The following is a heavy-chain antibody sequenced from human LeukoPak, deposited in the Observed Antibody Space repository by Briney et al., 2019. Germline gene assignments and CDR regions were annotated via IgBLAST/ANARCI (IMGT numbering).Heavy chain of an antibody. J-gene: IGHJ5*02. Sequence: SETLSLTCTVSGGSISSYYWSWIRQPPGKGLEWIGYIYYSGSTNYNPSLKSRVTISVDTSKNQFSLKLSSVTAADTAVYYCARHRTSGVGATSWFDPWGQGTLVTVSP. V-gene: IGHV4-59*08. CDR3: ARHRTSGVGATSWFDP. D-gene: IGHD1-26*01. CDR1: GGSISSYY. CDR2: IYYSGST.